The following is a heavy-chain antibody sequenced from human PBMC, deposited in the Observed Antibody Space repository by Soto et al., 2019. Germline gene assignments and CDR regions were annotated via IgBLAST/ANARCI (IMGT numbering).Heavy chain of an antibody. Sequence: SVEVSCKASGDSVSNDYLHWVREAPGQGFEWLGLISPFGGATAYAQRFKGRVTVTMDKSSTTFYLELSSLRSDDTAVYYCAKGRGGKTVANFGMDVWGQGVTVTVSS. CDR3: AKGRGGKTVANFGMDV. D-gene: IGHD3-16*01. CDR2: ISPFGGAT. J-gene: IGHJ6*02. CDR1: GDSVSNDY. V-gene: IGHV1-46*01.